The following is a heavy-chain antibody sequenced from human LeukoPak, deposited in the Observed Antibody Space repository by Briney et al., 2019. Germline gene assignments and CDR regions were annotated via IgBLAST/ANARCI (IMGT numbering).Heavy chain of an antibody. CDR1: GGTFSSYA. CDR2: INPSGGST. V-gene: IGHV1-46*01. CDR3: ARDSYDSSGYYGDDAFDI. J-gene: IGHJ3*02. Sequence: GSSVKVSCKASGGTFSSYAISWVRQAPGQGLEWMGIINPSGGSTSYAQKFQGRVTMTRDTSTSTVYMELSSLRSEDTAVYYCARDSYDSSGYYGDDAFDIWGQGTMVTVSS. D-gene: IGHD3-22*01.